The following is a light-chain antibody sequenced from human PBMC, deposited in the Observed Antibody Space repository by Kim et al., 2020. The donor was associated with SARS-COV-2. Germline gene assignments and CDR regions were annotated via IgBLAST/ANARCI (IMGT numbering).Light chain of an antibody. V-gene: IGKV3-11*01. J-gene: IGKJ4*01. CDR3: QQHGNWPIT. CDR1: QSVGRS. CDR2: VTS. Sequence: LSPGERAILSCRASQSVGRSLAWYQQKPGQSPRLLMYVTSNRATGIPGRFFGSGSGTDFTLTISSLEPEDFATYYCQQHGNWPITFGGGTKVDIK.